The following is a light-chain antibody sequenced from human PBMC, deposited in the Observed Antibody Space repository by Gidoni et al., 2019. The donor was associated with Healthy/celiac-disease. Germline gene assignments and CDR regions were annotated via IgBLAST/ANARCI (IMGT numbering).Light chain of an antibody. CDR2: AAS. CDR3: QQSYSTLTWT. Sequence: DIQMTQSPSSLSASVGDRVTITCRASQSSSSYLNWYQQKPGKAPKLLIYAASSLQSGVPSRFSGSGAGTDLTITISSLQPEDFATYYCQQSYSTLTWTFGQGTKVEIK. J-gene: IGKJ1*01. CDR1: QSSSSY. V-gene: IGKV1-39*01.